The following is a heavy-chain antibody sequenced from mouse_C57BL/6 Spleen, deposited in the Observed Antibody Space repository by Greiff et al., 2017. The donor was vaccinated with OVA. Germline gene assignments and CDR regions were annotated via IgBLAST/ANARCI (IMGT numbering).Heavy chain of an antibody. CDR3: AVNWDDYFDY. V-gene: IGHV2-9-1*01. J-gene: IGHJ2*01. D-gene: IGHD4-1*01. CDR2: IWTGGGT. Sequence: QVQLKESGPGLVAPSQSLSITCTVSGFSLTSYAISWVRQPPGKGLEWLGVIWTGGGTTYNSALKSRLSISTDNSKSQVFLKMNSLQTYDTARYYCAVNWDDYFDYWGQGTTLTVAS. CDR1: GFSLTSYA.